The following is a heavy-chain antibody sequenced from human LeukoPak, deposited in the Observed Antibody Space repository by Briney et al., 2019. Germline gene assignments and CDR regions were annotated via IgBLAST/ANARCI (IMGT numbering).Heavy chain of an antibody. J-gene: IGHJ4*02. V-gene: IGHV4-34*01. CDR1: GFTFTNYA. Sequence: PGGSLRLSCAASGFTFTNYAMNWIRQPPGKGLEWIGEINRGGSTNYNPSLKSRITISVDTSKNQFSLKLTSVTAADTAVYYCARNYNYGRYFFDSWGQGILVTVSS. D-gene: IGHD3-10*01. CDR3: ARNYNYGRYFFDS. CDR2: INRGGST.